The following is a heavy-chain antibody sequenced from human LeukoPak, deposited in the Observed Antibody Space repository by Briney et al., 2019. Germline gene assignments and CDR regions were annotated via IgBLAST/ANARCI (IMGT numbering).Heavy chain of an antibody. CDR1: GFTFSSYA. D-gene: IGHD6-13*01. CDR3: AKDLGYSSSWYFDY. V-gene: IGHV3-23*01. CDR2: ISGSGGST. Sequence: GGSLRLSCAASGFTFSSYAMSWVRRAPGKGLEWVSAISGSGGSTYYADSVKGRFTISRDNSKNTLYLQMNSLRAEDTPVYYCAKDLGYSSSWYFDYWGQGTLVTVSS. J-gene: IGHJ4*02.